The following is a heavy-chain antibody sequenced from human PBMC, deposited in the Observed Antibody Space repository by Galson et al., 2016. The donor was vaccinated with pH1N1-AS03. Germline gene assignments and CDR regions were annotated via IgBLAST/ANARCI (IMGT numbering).Heavy chain of an antibody. J-gene: IGHJ5*02. CDR2: IIPIFGSP. Sequence: SVKVSCKAYGVTFSTFSITWVRQAPGQGLEWMGRIIPIFGSPQYNEKFQDRVTITADEPTNTVFMELSSLTFDDTAFYYCAKEGLEIPLGWFDPWGQGTLVTVSS. CDR1: GVTFSTFS. D-gene: IGHD2-2*02. CDR3: AKEGLEIPLGWFDP. V-gene: IGHV1-69*13.